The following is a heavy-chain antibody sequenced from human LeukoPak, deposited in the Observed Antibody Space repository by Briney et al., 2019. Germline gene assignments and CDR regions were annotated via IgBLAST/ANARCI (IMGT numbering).Heavy chain of an antibody. CDR1: GFTFSSYW. CDR2: IKQDGSEK. J-gene: IGHJ4*02. Sequence: PGGSLRLSCAASGFTFSSYWMSWVRQAPGKGLEWVANIKQDGSEKYYVDSVKGRFTISRDNAKNSLYLQMNSLRAEDTAVYYCARDSTYYYDSSGYYTFGYWGQGTLVTVSS. V-gene: IGHV3-7*01. D-gene: IGHD3-22*01. CDR3: ARDSTYYYDSSGYYTFGY.